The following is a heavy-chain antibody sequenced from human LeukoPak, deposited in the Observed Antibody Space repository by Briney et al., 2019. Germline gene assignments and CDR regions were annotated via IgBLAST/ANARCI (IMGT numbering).Heavy chain of an antibody. CDR2: ISTSSSYI. Sequence: PGGSLRLSRAGSGFTFSSYSMNWVRQAPGKGLEWVSSISTSSSYIYYADSVKGRFTISRDNSKNTLYLQMNSLRADDTAVYYCAKSGYNRFDYWGQGTLVTVSS. J-gene: IGHJ4*02. D-gene: IGHD5-24*01. CDR3: AKSGYNRFDY. CDR1: GFTFSSYS. V-gene: IGHV3-21*04.